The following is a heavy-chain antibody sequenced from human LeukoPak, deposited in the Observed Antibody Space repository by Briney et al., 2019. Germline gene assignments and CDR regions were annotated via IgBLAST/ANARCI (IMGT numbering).Heavy chain of an antibody. V-gene: IGHV5-51*03. Sequence: PGESLKISCKGSGYSFTSYWIGWVRQMPGKGLEWMGIIYPGDSDTRYSPSFQGQVTISADKSISTAYLQWSSLKASDTAMYYYASAYSYGNDAFDIWGQGTMVTVSS. J-gene: IGHJ3*02. CDR2: IYPGDSDT. CDR1: GYSFTSYW. D-gene: IGHD5-18*01. CDR3: ASAYSYGNDAFDI.